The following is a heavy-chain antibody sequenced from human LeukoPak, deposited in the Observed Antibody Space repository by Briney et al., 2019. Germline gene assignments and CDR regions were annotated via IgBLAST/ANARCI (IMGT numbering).Heavy chain of an antibody. J-gene: IGHJ4*02. CDR2: SNAAGSPV. CDR1: GFTFSSYA. CDR3: AKDQEDRGYPSSFDF. Sequence: PGGSLRLSCAASGFTFSSYAMHWVRQAPGKGLEWISYSNAAGSPVSYAESVQGRFTISRDNAKNSLYLEMNSLRVDDTAVYFCAKDQEDRGYPSSFDFWGQGTLVTVSS. V-gene: IGHV3-48*03. D-gene: IGHD2-15*01.